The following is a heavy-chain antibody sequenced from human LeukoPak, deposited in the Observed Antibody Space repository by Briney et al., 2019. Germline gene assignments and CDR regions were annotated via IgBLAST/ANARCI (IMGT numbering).Heavy chain of an antibody. CDR1: GFTFSSYA. CDR3: ARGPPFDP. CDR2: ISYDGSNK. J-gene: IGHJ5*02. V-gene: IGHV3-30-3*01. Sequence: PGGSLRLSCAASGFTFSSYAMHWVRQAPGKGLEWVAVISYDGSNKYYADSVKGRFTISRDNSKNTLYLQMNSLRDEDTAVYYCARGPPFDPWGQGTLVTVSS.